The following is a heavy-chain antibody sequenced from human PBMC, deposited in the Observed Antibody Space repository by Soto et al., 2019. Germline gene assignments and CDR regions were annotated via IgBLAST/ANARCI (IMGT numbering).Heavy chain of an antibody. Sequence: PGESLKISCKGSGYSFTIYWISWVRQMPGKGLEWMGRIDPSDSYTNYSPSFQGHVTISADKSISTAYLQWSSLKASDTAMYYCASXGSGTVTSFPLYYYYYGMDVWGQGTTVTVS. CDR2: IDPSDSYT. V-gene: IGHV5-10-1*01. CDR3: ASXGSGTVTSFPLYYYYYGMDV. J-gene: IGHJ6*02. CDR1: GYSFTIYW. D-gene: IGHD4-17*01.